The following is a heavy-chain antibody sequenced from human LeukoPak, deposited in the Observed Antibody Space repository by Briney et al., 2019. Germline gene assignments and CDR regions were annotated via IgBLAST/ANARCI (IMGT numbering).Heavy chain of an antibody. CDR3: ARERGGRFDP. CDR1: GGSISSSSYY. Sequence: PSETLSLTCTVSGGSISSSSYYWGWIRQPPGKGLEWIGSIYYSGSTYYNPSLKSRVTISVDTSKNQFSLKLSSVTAADTAVYYCARERGGRFDPWGQGTLVTVSS. D-gene: IGHD2-15*01. J-gene: IGHJ5*02. CDR2: IYYSGST. V-gene: IGHV4-39*07.